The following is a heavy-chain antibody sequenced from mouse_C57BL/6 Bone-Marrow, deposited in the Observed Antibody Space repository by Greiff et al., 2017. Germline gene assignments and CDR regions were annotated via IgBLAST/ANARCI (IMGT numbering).Heavy chain of an antibody. CDR2: IDPSDSYT. CDR3: ARAYDYDAMDY. J-gene: IGHJ4*01. CDR1: GYTFTSYW. V-gene: IGHV1-69*01. Sequence: VQLQQPGAELVKPGASVKLSCKASGYTFTSYWMHWVKQRPGQGLEWIGEIDPSDSYTNYNQKFKGKSTLTVDKSSSTAYMQLSSLTSEDSAVYYCARAYDYDAMDYWGQGTSVTVSS. D-gene: IGHD6-5*01.